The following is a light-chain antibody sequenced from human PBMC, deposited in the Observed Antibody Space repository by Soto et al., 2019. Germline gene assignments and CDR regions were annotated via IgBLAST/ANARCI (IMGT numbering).Light chain of an antibody. Sequence: QSVLTQPRSVSGSPRQSVTISCTGTSSDVGGYNFVSWYQQHPGKVPKLMVFDVNKRPSGVPDRFSGCKSGNTASLTISGLQAEDEADFYCCSYAGASSTYVFGTGTKVTLL. V-gene: IGLV2-11*02. CDR1: SSDVGGYNF. CDR2: DVN. J-gene: IGLJ1*01. CDR3: CSYAGASSTYV.